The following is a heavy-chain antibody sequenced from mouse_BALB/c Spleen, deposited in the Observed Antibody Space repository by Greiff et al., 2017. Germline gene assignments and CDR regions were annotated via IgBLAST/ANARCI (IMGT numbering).Heavy chain of an antibody. V-gene: IGHV1S81*02. D-gene: IGHD1-1*01. Sequence: QVQLQQSGAELVKPGASVKLSCKASGYTFTSYWMHWVKQRPGQGLEWIGEINPSNGRTNYNEKFKSKATLTVDKSSSTAYMQLSSLTSEDSAVYYCAVLRSSGDYFDYWGQGTTLTVSS. CDR1: GYTFTSYW. CDR3: AVLRSSGDYFDY. CDR2: INPSNGRT. J-gene: IGHJ2*01.